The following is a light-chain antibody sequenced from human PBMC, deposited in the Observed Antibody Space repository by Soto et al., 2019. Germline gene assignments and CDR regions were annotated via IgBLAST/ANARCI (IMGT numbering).Light chain of an antibody. J-gene: IGKJ1*01. V-gene: IGKV3-20*01. Sequence: EIVLTRSPGTLSLSPGERATLSCRASQSVSSSYFAWYQQKPGQAPRLLIYGVSTRAIGIPDRFSGSGSGTDFTLTINRLEPEDFAVYYCQQYVASQTFGQGTKVEIK. CDR3: QQYVASQT. CDR1: QSVSSSY. CDR2: GVS.